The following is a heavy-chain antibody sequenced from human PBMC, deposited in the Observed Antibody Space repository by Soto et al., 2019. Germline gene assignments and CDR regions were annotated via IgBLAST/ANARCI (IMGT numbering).Heavy chain of an antibody. J-gene: IGHJ4*02. D-gene: IGHD6-13*01. CDR1: RYTFTGYY. CDR2: INPNSGGT. V-gene: IGHV1-2*02. CDR3: ARVTTAAAFDY. Sequence: QVQLVQSGAEVKKPGASVKVSCKASRYTFTGYYMRWVRQAPGQGLEWMGWINPNSGGTSYAQKFQDRVTMTRDTSITTAYMELRSLRSDDTASYYCARVTTAAAFDYWGQGSLVTVSS.